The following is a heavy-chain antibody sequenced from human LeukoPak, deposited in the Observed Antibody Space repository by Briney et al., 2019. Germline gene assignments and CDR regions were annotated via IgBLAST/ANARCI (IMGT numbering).Heavy chain of an antibody. J-gene: IGHJ4*02. D-gene: IGHD5-12*01. V-gene: IGHV1-24*01. CDR3: ATDPLGGYDFDY. CDR1: GYTLTELS. Sequence: ASVKVSCKVSGYTLTELSMHWVRQAPGKGLEWMGGFDPEDGETIYAQKFQGRVTMTEDTSTDTAYMKLSSLRSEDTAVYYCATDPLGGYDFDYWGQGTLVTVSS. CDR2: FDPEDGET.